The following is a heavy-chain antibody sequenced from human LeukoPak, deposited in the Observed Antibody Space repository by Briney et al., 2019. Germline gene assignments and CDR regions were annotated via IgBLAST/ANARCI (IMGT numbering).Heavy chain of an antibody. CDR2: IYYSGST. CDR1: GVSISSSSYY. Sequence: SETLSLTCTVSGVSISSSSYYWGWLRQPPGKGLEWIVSIYYSGSTYYNPSIKSLVTISVNTTKNQFSLKLSSVTAADTAVYYCARDYGSGSYPHWGQGTLVSVPS. J-gene: IGHJ4*02. D-gene: IGHD3-10*01. V-gene: IGHV4-39*02. CDR3: ARDYGSGSYPH.